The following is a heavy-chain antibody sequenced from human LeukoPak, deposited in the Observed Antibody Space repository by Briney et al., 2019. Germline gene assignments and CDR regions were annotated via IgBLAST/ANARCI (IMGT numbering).Heavy chain of an antibody. CDR3: ARSHGYSSGWLYYYYGMDV. J-gene: IGHJ6*02. D-gene: IGHD6-19*01. CDR2: ISAYNGYT. CDR1: GHTFTSYG. V-gene: IGHV1-18*01. Sequence: RASVKVSCKASGHTFTSYGISWVRQAPGQGLEWMGWISAYNGYTNYAQKLQGRVTMTTDTSTGTAYMELRSLRSDDTAVYYCARSHGYSSGWLYYYYGMDVWGQGTTVTVS.